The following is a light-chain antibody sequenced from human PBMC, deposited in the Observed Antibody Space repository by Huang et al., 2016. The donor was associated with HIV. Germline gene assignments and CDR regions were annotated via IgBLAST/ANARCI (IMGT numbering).Light chain of an antibody. Sequence: EIVMTQSPLTLSVSPGERATRACRASQSIGSNLAWYQKKASQAPRVVIHGASTRATGIPARFSGSGSGTEFTLTISSLQSEDFAVYYCQQYNNWPMYTFGQGTKLEIK. CDR1: QSIGSN. CDR3: QQYNNWPMYT. J-gene: IGKJ2*01. CDR2: GAS. V-gene: IGKV3-15*01.